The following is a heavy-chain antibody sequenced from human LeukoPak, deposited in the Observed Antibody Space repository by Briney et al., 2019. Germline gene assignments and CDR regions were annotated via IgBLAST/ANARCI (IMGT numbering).Heavy chain of an antibody. CDR2: IYYSGST. CDR3: ARGGRSRSSLAAFDI. J-gene: IGHJ3*02. CDR1: GGSISSHY. V-gene: IGHV4-59*11. Sequence: SETLSLTCTVSGGSISSHYWSWIRQPPGKGLEWIGYIYYSGSTNYNPSLKSRVTISVDTSKNQFSLKLSSVTAADTAVYYCARGGRSRSSLAAFDIWAKGQWSPSLQ. D-gene: IGHD6-6*01.